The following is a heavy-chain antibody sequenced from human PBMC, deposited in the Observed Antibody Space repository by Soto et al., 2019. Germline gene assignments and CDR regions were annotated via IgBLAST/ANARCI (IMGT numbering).Heavy chain of an antibody. CDR1: GGSFSGYY. V-gene: IGHV4-34*01. J-gene: IGHJ6*02. D-gene: IGHD3-3*01. CDR2: INHSGST. Sequence: SETLSLTCAVYGGSFSGYYWSWIRQPPGKGLEWIGGINHSGSTNYNPSLKSRVTISVDTSKNQFSLKLSSVTAADTAVYYCAREVLRFLEWFPYGMDVWGQGTTVTVSS. CDR3: AREVLRFLEWFPYGMDV.